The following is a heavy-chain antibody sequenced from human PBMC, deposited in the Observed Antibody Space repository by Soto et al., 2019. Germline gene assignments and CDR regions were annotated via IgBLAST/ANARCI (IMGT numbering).Heavy chain of an antibody. D-gene: IGHD6-13*01. J-gene: IGHJ4*02. CDR2: IYYSGST. V-gene: IGHV4-39*01. CDR1: GGSISSSSYY. Sequence: TLSLTCTVSGGSISSSSYYWGWIRQPPGKGLEWIGSIYYSGSTYYNPSLKSRVTISVDTSKNQFSLKLSSVTAADTAVYYCARHDGYSSSWYKFWGQGTLVTVSS. CDR3: ARHDGYSSSWYKF.